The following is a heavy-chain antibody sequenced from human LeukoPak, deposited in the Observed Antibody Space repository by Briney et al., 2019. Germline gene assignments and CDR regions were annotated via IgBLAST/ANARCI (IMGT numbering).Heavy chain of an antibody. CDR2: ISRNSNSI. CDR1: GFTFDDYA. Sequence: PGGSLRLSCAASGFTFDDYAMHWVRQAPGKGLEWVSGISRNSNSIDYADSVKGRFTISRDNAKNSLYLQMNSLRPEDTALYYCAKDKWQLLGTDAFDIWGLGTMVTVSS. CDR3: AKDKWQLLGTDAFDI. J-gene: IGHJ3*02. D-gene: IGHD1-26*01. V-gene: IGHV3-9*01.